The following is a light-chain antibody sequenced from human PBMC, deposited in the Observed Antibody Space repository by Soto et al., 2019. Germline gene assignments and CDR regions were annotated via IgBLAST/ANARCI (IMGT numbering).Light chain of an antibody. V-gene: IGKV1-17*03. CDR2: AAS. J-gene: IGKJ1*01. CDR1: QGISNY. Sequence: DIQMTPSPSAMSASVGARVTITCRASQGISNYLSWFQQKPGKVPKRLIYAASSLQSGVTSRFSGSESGTEFTITISGLQPEDVATYYCLAHNSYPWTFGQGTKVEIK. CDR3: LAHNSYPWT.